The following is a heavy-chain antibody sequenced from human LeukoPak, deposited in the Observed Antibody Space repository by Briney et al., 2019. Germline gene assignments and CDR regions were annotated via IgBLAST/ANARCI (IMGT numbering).Heavy chain of an antibody. V-gene: IGHV3-20*04. CDR3: AELGITMSGGV. D-gene: IGHD3-10*02. Sequence: GGSLRLSCAASGFTFDDYGMSWVRQAPGKGLEWVSGINWNGGSTGYADSVKGRFTISRDNAKNSLYLQMNSLRAEDTAVYYCAELGITMSGGVWGKGTTVTISS. CDR1: GFTFDDYG. J-gene: IGHJ6*04. CDR2: INWNGGST.